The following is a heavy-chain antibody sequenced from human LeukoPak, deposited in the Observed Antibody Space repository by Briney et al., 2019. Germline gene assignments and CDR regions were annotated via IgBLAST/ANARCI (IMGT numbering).Heavy chain of an antibody. CDR1: GYTFTGYY. Sequence: SVKVSCKASGYTFTGYYMHWVRQAPGQGLEWMGGIIPIFGTANYAQKFQGRVTITADESTSTAYMELSSLRSEDTAVYYCARDLPNYYDSSGKAINWGQGTLVTVSS. CDR3: ARDLPNYYDSSGKAIN. V-gene: IGHV1-69*13. J-gene: IGHJ4*02. CDR2: IIPIFGTA. D-gene: IGHD3-22*01.